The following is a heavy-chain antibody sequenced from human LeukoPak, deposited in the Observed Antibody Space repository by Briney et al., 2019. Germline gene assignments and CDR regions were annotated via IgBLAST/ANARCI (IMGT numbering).Heavy chain of an antibody. Sequence: GESLKISCKGSGYSFTSYWIGWVRQMPGKGLEWMGIIYPGDSDTRYSPSFQGQVTISADKSISTAYLQWSSLKASDTAMYYCARRGYDYVSGSYQFDYWGQGALVTVSS. CDR2: IYPGDSDT. V-gene: IGHV5-51*01. CDR3: ARRGYDYVSGSYQFDY. J-gene: IGHJ4*02. CDR1: GYSFTSYW. D-gene: IGHD3-16*02.